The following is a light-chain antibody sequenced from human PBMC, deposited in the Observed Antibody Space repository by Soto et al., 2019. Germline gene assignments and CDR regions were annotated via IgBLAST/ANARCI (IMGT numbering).Light chain of an antibody. V-gene: IGKV4-1*01. CDR3: QQSYSPPYT. CDR1: QSVLYSSNNNNY. Sequence: DIVMTQSPDSLAVSLGERATINCKSSQSVLYSSNNNNYLAWYQQKPGQPPKLLIYWASTRESGVPDRFSGSGSGTDFTLTISSLQAEDVAVYYCQQSYSPPYTFGQGTTLEIK. CDR2: WAS. J-gene: IGKJ2*01.